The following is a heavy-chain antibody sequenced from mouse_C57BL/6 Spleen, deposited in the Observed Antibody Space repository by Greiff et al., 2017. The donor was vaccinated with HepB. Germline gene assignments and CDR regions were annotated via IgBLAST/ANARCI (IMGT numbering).Heavy chain of an antibody. Sequence: VKLQESGPGLVQPSQSLSITCTVSGFSLTSYGVHWVRQSPGKGLEWLGVIWSGGSTDYNAAFISRLSISKDNSKSQVFFKMNSLQADDTAIYYCARTYYDYLYYYAMDYWGQGTSVTVSS. D-gene: IGHD2-4*01. V-gene: IGHV2-2*01. CDR2: IWSGGST. J-gene: IGHJ4*01. CDR1: GFSLTSYG. CDR3: ARTYYDYLYYYAMDY.